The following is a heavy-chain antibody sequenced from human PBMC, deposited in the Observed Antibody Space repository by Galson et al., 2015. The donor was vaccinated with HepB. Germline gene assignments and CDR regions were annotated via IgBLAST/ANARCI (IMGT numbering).Heavy chain of an antibody. CDR2: IYPGDSDT. V-gene: IGHV5-51*03. J-gene: IGHJ6*02. Sequence: QSGAEVKKPGESLKISCKGSGYSSTSYWIGWVRQMPGKGLEWMGIIYPGDSDTRYSPSFQGQVTISADKSISTAYLQWSSLKASDTAMYYCARFKSIAAAGIFHGGGDGGMDVWGQGTTVTVSS. CDR1: GYSSTSYW. CDR3: ARFKSIAAAGIFHGGGDGGMDV. D-gene: IGHD6-13*01.